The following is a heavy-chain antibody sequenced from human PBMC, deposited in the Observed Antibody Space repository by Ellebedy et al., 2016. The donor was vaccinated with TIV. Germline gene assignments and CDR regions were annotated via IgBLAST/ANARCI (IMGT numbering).Heavy chain of an antibody. CDR1: GFNLSDYY. CDR3: ARTPDSSGYTASFDY. V-gene: IGHV3-11*01. Sequence: PGGSLRLSCAASGFNLSDYYMSWIRQAPGKGLEWVSYISFSGSYIHYTDSVKGRFTISRDKAKNSLYLQMNSLRAEDTAVYYCARTPDSSGYTASFDYWGQGTLVTVSS. J-gene: IGHJ4*02. D-gene: IGHD3-22*01. CDR2: ISFSGSYI.